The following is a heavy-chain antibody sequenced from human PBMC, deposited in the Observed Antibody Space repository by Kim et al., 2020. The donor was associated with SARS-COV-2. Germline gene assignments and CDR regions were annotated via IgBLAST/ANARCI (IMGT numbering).Heavy chain of an antibody. Sequence: SETLSLTCTVSGGSISISSYYWGWIRQPPGKGLEWIGSIYYSGSTYYNPSLKSRVTISVDTSKNQFSLKLSSVTAADTAVYYCARFRTRYSSSRGEYFDYWGQGTLVTVSS. CDR3: ARFRTRYSSSRGEYFDY. CDR1: GGSISISSYY. CDR2: IYYSGST. J-gene: IGHJ4*02. V-gene: IGHV4-39*07. D-gene: IGHD6-13*01.